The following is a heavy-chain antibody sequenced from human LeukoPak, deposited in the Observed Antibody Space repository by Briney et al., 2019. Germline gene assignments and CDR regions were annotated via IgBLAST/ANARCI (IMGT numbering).Heavy chain of an antibody. CDR3: ARGGYTRFDF. V-gene: IGHV3-7*01. CDR2: IKEDGSEK. Sequence: QPGGSLRLSCAASGFALSGYWMSWVRQAPGKGVEWVANIKEDGSEKYYVDSVKGRFTISRDNAKNSLYLQMNSLRAEDTAVYYCARGGYTRFDFWGQGTLVTVSS. D-gene: IGHD5-18*01. J-gene: IGHJ4*02. CDR1: GFALSGYW.